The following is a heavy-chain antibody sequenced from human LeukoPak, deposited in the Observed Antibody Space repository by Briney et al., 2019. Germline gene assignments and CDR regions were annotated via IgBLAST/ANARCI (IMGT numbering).Heavy chain of an antibody. D-gene: IGHD3-9*01. CDR1: GFTFSSYA. J-gene: IGHJ5*02. CDR3: AKEITYYDILTGQSYNWFDP. CDR2: ISGSGGST. V-gene: IGHV3-23*01. Sequence: GGSLRLSCAASGFTFSSYAMSWVRQAPGKGLEWVSAISGSGGSTYYADSVKGRFTISRDNSKNTLYLQMNSLRAEDTAVYYCAKEITYYDILTGQSYNWFDPWGQGTLVTVSS.